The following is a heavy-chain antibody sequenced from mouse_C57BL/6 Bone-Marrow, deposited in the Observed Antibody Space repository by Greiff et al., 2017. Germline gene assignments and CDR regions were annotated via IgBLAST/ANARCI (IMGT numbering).Heavy chain of an antibody. J-gene: IGHJ2*01. CDR1: GYTFTGYW. Sequence: VKLLQSGADLMKPGASVKLSCKATGYTFTGYWIEWVQQRPGHGLEWFGDILPGSGSTNYNEKFKGKVTISADTSSSTAYMQLGSVTTEDSAICYCARLLRFYFDYWGQGTTLTVSS. V-gene: IGHV1-9*01. CDR2: ILPGSGST. CDR3: ARLLRFYFDY. D-gene: IGHD1-1*01.